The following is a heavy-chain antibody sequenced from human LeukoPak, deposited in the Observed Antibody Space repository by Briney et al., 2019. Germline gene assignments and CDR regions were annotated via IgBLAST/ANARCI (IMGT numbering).Heavy chain of an antibody. V-gene: IGHV3-21*01. J-gene: IGHJ4*02. CDR3: ARYGVSSSRSYIDY. Sequence: NPGGSLRLSCEASGFTFSTYAMNWVRQAPGKGLEWVSTITYDSDYIYYTDSVKGRFTISRDNAKKSLYLQMNSLRADDTAVYYCARYGVSSSRSYIDYWGQGTLVTVSS. CDR2: ITYDSDYI. CDR1: GFTFSTYA. D-gene: IGHD2-2*01.